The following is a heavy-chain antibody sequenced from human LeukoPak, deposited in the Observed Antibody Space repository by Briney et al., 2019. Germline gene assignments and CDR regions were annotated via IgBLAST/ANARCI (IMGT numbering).Heavy chain of an antibody. Sequence: SETLSLTCIVSGGSISSYYWSWLRQPPGKGLEGIGYIYYSGSTDYNTSLKSRVTISVDTSKNQFSLKLNSVTAADTAVYYCARVGDSSGYSAVDYWGQGTLVTVSS. V-gene: IGHV4-59*01. CDR2: IYYSGST. CDR3: ARVGDSSGYSAVDY. J-gene: IGHJ4*02. D-gene: IGHD3-22*01. CDR1: GGSISSYY.